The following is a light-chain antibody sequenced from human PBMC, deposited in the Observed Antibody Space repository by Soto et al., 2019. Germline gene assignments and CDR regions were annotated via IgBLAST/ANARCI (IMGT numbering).Light chain of an antibody. CDR1: SSNIGAGSD. CDR3: QSYDNNLRGVL. V-gene: IGLV1-40*01. J-gene: IGLJ2*01. CDR2: GNK. Sequence: QSVLTQPPSVSGAPGQIVTISCTGGSSNIGAGSDVHWYQQSPGRVPKLLVYGNKHRPSGVPDRFSASKSGTSASLAITGLQADDEADYYCQSYDNNLRGVLFGGGTKLTVL.